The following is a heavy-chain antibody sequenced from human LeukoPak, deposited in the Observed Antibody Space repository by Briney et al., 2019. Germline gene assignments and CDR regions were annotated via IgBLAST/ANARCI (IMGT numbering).Heavy chain of an antibody. CDR1: GGSISSGDYY. J-gene: IGHJ4*02. D-gene: IGHD1-26*01. Sequence: SETLSLTCTVSGGSISSGDYYWNWIRQPPGKGLEWIGDIYYSGSTNYNPSLKSRVTISVDTSKNQFSLKLSSVTAADTAVYYCARISGSYFDYWGQGTLVTVSS. CDR2: IYYSGST. V-gene: IGHV4-61*08. CDR3: ARISGSYFDY.